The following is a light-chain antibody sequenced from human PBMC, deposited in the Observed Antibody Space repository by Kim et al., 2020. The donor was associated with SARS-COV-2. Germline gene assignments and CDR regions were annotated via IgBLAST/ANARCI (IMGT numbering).Light chain of an antibody. Sequence: SYELTQPPSVSASPGQTASVTCSGDNLGDKFACWYQQKPGQSPVLVIYQDNKRPSGIPERFSGSNSGNTATLTISGTQAMDEADYYCQVWDSSTAIFGGGTQLTVL. CDR3: QVWDSSTAI. CDR1: NLGDKF. V-gene: IGLV3-1*01. J-gene: IGLJ2*01. CDR2: QDN.